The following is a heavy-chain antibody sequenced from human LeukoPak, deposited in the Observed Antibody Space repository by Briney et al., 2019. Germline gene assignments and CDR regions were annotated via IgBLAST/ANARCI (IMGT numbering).Heavy chain of an antibody. CDR3: AKDAQRGFDYSNSLEH. CDR2: ISTTTSPI. V-gene: IGHV3-48*01. CDR1: GFTFSAYS. Sequence: GGSLRLSCAASGFTFSAYSMNWVRQAPGKGLEWVSYISTTTSPIYYADSVKGRFTISRDNFKNTVSLQMNSLRAEDTAVYYCAKDAQRGFDYSNSLEHWGQGSLVTVSS. J-gene: IGHJ4*02. D-gene: IGHD4-11*01.